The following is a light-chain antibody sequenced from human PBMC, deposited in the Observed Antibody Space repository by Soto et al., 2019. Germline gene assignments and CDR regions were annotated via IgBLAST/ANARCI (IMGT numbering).Light chain of an antibody. CDR3: QQNYSIPIT. J-gene: IGKJ5*01. CDR2: AAS. V-gene: IGKV1-39*01. Sequence: QMTQSQSSLSASVGDRVTITCRASQSISTYLNWYHQKPGKAPDLLIYAASSLKSGVPSRFSGSGSGTDFTLTITGLQPADFATYYCQQNYSIPITFAQRTRLAI. CDR1: QSISTY.